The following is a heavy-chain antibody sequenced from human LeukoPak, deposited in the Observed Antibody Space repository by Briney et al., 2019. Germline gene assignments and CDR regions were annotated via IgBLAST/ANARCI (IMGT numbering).Heavy chain of an antibody. J-gene: IGHJ6*02. Sequence: GRSLRLSCAASGFTFSSYGMHWVRQAPGKGLEWVAVISYDGSNKYYADSVKGRFTISRDNSKNTLYLQMNSLRAEDTAVYYCAKDRLLAYCTNGVCPYYYYYGMDVWGQGTTVTVSS. CDR1: GFTFSSYG. CDR3: AKDRLLAYCTNGVCPYYYYYGMDV. D-gene: IGHD2-8*01. CDR2: ISYDGSNK. V-gene: IGHV3-30*18.